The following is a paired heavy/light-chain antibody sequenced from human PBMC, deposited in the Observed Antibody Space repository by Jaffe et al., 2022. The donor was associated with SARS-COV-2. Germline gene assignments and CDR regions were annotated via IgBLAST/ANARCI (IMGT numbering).Heavy chain of an antibody. V-gene: IGHV4-59*08. D-gene: IGHD1-26*01. CDR1: GGSISSDH. Sequence: QVQLQESGPGLVNPSETLSLTCTVSGGSISSDHWSWIRQAPGRGLEWIGFISYSGNTNYNPSLRSRVTMSLDTSKNQFSLNLTSVTAADTAVYYCARRGGGTNWESDFWGQGTLVTVSS. CDR3: ARRGGGTNWESDF. CDR2: ISYSGNT. J-gene: IGHJ4*02.
Light chain of an antibody. J-gene: IGKJ5*01. CDR1: QGISHY. V-gene: IGKV1-9*01. Sequence: EIQLTQSLSFMSASVGDRVTITCRASQGISHYLAWYQQKPGKAPILLIYGATTLQSGVPPRFSGRGSGTDFTLTISSLQPEDFATYHCQQLYSYPITFGQGTRLEIK. CDR2: GAT. CDR3: QQLYSYPIT.